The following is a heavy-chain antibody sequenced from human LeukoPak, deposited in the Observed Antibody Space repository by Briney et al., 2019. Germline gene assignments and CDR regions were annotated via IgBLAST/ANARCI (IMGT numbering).Heavy chain of an antibody. Sequence: GESLKISCKGSGYSFTSYWIGWVRQMPGKGLEWMAIIYPGDSDTRYSPSFQGQVTISADKSISTAYLQWSSLKASDTAMYYCARRLYDILTGYYHFDYWGQGTLVTVSS. CDR2: IYPGDSDT. D-gene: IGHD3-9*01. J-gene: IGHJ4*02. CDR3: ARRLYDILTGYYHFDY. V-gene: IGHV5-51*01. CDR1: GYSFTSYW.